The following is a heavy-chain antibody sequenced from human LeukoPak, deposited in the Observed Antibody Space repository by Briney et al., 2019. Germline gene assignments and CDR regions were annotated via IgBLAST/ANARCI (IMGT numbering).Heavy chain of an antibody. CDR3: ARKGGDSGIGYLDY. V-gene: IGHV5-51*01. CDR1: GYIFTTYW. D-gene: IGHD2-21*02. CDR2: IYPGDSKT. Sequence: GESLRISCQGSGYIFTTYWIAWVRQMPGKGLEWMGIIYPGDSKTKYSPSFQGQVTFSADKSISTAYLQWSSLKASDTAMYYCARKGGDSGIGYLDYWGQGTLVTVSS. J-gene: IGHJ4*02.